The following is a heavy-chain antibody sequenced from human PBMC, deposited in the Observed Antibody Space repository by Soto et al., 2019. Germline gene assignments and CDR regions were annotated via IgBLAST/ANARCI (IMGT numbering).Heavy chain of an antibody. CDR1: GYTFTSYG. CDR3: ASSILVVPAAPLDY. J-gene: IGHJ4*02. Sequence: GASVKVSCKASGYTFTSYGISWVRQAPGQGLEWMGWISAYNGNTNYAQKLQGRVTMTTDTSTSTAYMELRSLRSDDTAVYYCASSILVVPAAPLDYWGQGTLVTVSS. CDR2: ISAYNGNT. D-gene: IGHD2-2*01. V-gene: IGHV1-18*01.